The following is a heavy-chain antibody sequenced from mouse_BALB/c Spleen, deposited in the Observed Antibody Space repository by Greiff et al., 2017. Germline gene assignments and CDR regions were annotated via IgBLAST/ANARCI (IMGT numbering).Heavy chain of an antibody. D-gene: IGHD2-14*01. Sequence: EVQGVESGGGLVQPGGSLKLSCAASGFTFSSYGMSWVRQTPDKRLELVATINSNGGSTYYPDSVKGRFTISRDNAKNTLYLQMSSLKSEDTAMYYCARDKDYRYPYAMDYWGQGTSVTVSS. V-gene: IGHV5-6-3*01. CDR1: GFTFSSYG. CDR3: ARDKDYRYPYAMDY. J-gene: IGHJ4*01. CDR2: INSNGGST.